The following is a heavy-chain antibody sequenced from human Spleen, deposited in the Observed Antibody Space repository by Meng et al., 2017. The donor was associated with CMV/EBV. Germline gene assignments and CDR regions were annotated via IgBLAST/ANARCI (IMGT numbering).Heavy chain of an antibody. CDR2: ISWNSGSI. D-gene: IGHD3-22*01. CDR1: GFTFDDYA. V-gene: IGHV3-9*01. Sequence: GGSLRLSCAASGFTFDDYAMHWVRQAPGKGLEWVSTISWNSGSIGYADSVKGRFTISRDNAKNSLYVQMNSLRAEDTALYYCAKDIREYYYDSSGYSDAFDMWGQGTMVTVSS. J-gene: IGHJ3*02. CDR3: AKDIREYYYDSSGYSDAFDM.